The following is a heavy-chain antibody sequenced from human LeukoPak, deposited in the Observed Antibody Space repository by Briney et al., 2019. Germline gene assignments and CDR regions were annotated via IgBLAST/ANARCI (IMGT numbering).Heavy chain of an antibody. Sequence: GGSLRLSCAASGFTFSSYAMSWVRQAPGKELEWVSAISGSGGSTYYADSVKGRFTISRDNSKNTLYLQMNSLRAEDTAVYYCAKDARLWSGPYDAFDIWGQGTMVTVSS. D-gene: IGHD3-3*01. CDR1: GFTFSSYA. CDR3: AKDARLWSGPYDAFDI. CDR2: ISGSGGST. J-gene: IGHJ3*02. V-gene: IGHV3-23*01.